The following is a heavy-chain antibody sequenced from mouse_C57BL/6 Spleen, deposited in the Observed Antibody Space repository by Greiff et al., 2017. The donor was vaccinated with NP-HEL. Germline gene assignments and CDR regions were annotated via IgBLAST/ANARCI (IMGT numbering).Heavy chain of an antibody. CDR1: GYTFTSYW. V-gene: IGHV1-52*01. CDR2: IDPSDSET. D-gene: IGHD2-4*01. J-gene: IGHJ3*01. CDR3: ARSYYDYDDGFAY. Sequence: QVQLQQSGAELVRPGSSVKLSCKASGYTFTSYWMHWVKQRPIQGLEWIGNIDPSDSETHYNQKFKDKATLTVDKSSSTAYMQLSSLTSEDSAVYYCARSYYDYDDGFAYWGQGTLVTVSA.